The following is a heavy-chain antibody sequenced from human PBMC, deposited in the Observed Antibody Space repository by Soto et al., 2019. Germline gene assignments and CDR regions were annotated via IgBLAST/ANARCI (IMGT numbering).Heavy chain of an antibody. CDR2: ISHDGNNK. J-gene: IGHJ4*02. Sequence: LRLSCAASGFTFSSYVMHWVRQTPGKGLEWVAFISHDGNNKYYADSVKGRFTISRDNSKSTLYLQMSSLRADDTAIYYCVKDRGGTPRAFDYWGQGTLVTVSS. CDR3: VKDRGGTPRAFDY. V-gene: IGHV3-30*14. D-gene: IGHD3-10*01. CDR1: GFTFSSYV.